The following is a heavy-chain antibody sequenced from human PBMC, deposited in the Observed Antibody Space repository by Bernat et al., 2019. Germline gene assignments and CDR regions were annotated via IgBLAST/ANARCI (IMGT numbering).Heavy chain of an antibody. Sequence: EVQLVESGGGLVKPGGSLRLSCAASGFTFSSYSMNWVRQAPGKGLEWVSSISSSSSYIYYADSVKGRFTISRDNAKNSLYLQMNSLRAKDTAVYYCAGDYFGEYMFVGMDVWGQGTTVTVSS. CDR3: AGDYFGEYMFVGMDV. J-gene: IGHJ6*02. V-gene: IGHV3-21*01. D-gene: IGHD3-10*01. CDR1: GFTFSSYS. CDR2: ISSSSSYI.